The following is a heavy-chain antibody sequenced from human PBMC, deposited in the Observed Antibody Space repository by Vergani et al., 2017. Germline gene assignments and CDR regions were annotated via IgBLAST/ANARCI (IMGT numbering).Heavy chain of an antibody. D-gene: IGHD1-26*01. Sequence: QVQLVESGGGVVQPGRSLRLSCAASGFTFSSYAMHWVRQAPGKGLEWVAVISYDGSNKYYADSVKGRFTISRDNSKNTLYLQMNSLRAEDTAVYYCAKDRWGAGRADFDYWGQGTLVTVSS. J-gene: IGHJ4*02. V-gene: IGHV3-30-3*01. CDR1: GFTFSSYA. CDR3: AKDRWGAGRADFDY. CDR2: ISYDGSNK.